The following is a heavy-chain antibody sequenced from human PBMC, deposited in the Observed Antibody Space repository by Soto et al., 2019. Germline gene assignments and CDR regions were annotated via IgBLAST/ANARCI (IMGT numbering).Heavy chain of an antibody. CDR3: AKLTGITMIVVFHFDY. CDR2: ISGSGGST. CDR1: GFTFSSYA. J-gene: IGHJ4*02. V-gene: IGHV3-23*01. D-gene: IGHD3-22*01. Sequence: QPGGSLRLSCAASGFTFSSYAMSWVRQAPGKGLEWVSAISGSGGSTYYADSVKGRFTISRDNSKNTLYLQMNSLRAEDTAVYYCAKLTGITMIVVFHFDYWGQGTLVTVSS.